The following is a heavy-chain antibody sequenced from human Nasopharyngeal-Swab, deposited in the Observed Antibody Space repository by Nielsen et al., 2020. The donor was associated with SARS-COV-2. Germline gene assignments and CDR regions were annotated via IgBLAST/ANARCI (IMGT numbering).Heavy chain of an antibody. CDR3: AREWIDY. D-gene: IGHD5-12*01. CDR2: INSDGSST. CDR1: GFTFSSYW. V-gene: IGHV3-74*01. J-gene: IGHJ4*02. Sequence: GESLKISCAASGFTFSSYWMHWVRQAPGKGLVRVSRINSDGSSTSYADSVKGRFTISRDNAKNTLYLQMNSLRAEDTAVYYCAREWIDYWGQGTLVTVSS.